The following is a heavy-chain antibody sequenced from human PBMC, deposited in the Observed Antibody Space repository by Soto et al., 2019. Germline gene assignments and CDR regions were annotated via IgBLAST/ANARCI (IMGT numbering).Heavy chain of an antibody. V-gene: IGHV3-23*01. CDR3: AKVSVLLWFGELLPFDY. CDR1: GFTFSSYA. CDR2: ISGSGGST. J-gene: IGHJ4*02. D-gene: IGHD3-10*01. Sequence: WGSLRLSCAASGFTFSSYAMSWVRQAPGKGLEWVSAISGSGGSTYYADSVKGRFTISRDNSKNTLYLQMNSLRAEDTAVYYCAKVSVLLWFGELLPFDYWGQGTLVTVSS.